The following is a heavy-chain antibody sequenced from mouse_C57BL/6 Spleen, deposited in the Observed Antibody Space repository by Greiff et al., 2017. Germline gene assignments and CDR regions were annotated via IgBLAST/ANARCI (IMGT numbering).Heavy chain of an antibody. Sequence: VQLKQSGAELVRPGASVKLSCTASGFNIKDDYMHWVKQRPEQGLEWIGWIDPENGDTEYASKFQGKATITADTSSNTAYLQLSSLTSEDTAVYYCTKAHYGSSYDGNYLDDWGQGTTLTVSS. D-gene: IGHD1-1*01. CDR2: IDPENGDT. V-gene: IGHV14-4*01. J-gene: IGHJ2*01. CDR1: GFNIKDDY. CDR3: TKAHYGSSYDGNYLDD.